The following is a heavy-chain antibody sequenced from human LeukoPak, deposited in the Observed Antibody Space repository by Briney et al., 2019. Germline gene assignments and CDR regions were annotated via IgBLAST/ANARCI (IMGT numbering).Heavy chain of an antibody. J-gene: IGHJ4*02. V-gene: IGHV3-21*01. Sequence: PGGSLRLSCAASEFTFSSYHMHWVRQAPGKGLEWVSSLSSSSSNFIYYADSVKGRFTISRDNAKNSVYLQMNSLRADDTAVYYCARGTYWSPLDFDYWGQETLVTVSS. D-gene: IGHD1-1*01. CDR1: EFTFSSYH. CDR2: LSSSSSNFI. CDR3: ARGTYWSPLDFDY.